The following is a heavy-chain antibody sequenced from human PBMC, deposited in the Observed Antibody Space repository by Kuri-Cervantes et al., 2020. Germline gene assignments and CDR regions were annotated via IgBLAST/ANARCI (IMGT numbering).Heavy chain of an antibody. J-gene: IGHJ4*02. CDR2: ISSSSSPI. CDR1: GFTFNSYY. CDR3: ARYHDYGGNVGTKVDH. V-gene: IGHV3-48*02. Sequence: GGSLRLSCEASGFTFNSYYMSWVRQAPGRGLEWLSLISSSSSPIYSADSVRGLFTSSRDNAKNALYLQMNSLRDVDTAVYYCARYHDYGGNVGTKVDHWGQGTLVTVSS. D-gene: IGHD4-23*01.